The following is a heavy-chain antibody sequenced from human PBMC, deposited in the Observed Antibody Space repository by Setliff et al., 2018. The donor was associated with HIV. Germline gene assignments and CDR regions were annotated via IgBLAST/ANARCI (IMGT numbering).Heavy chain of an antibody. CDR1: GYTFTGYA. CDR3: ARNRDGYTFQD. D-gene: IGHD5-12*01. V-gene: IGHV1-3*01. CDR2: INAGNGNT. Sequence: ASVKVSCKASGYTFTGYAMHWVRQAPGQRLEWMGWINAGNGNTIYSQKFQGRVTIIADGSTSTAYMELSSLRSEDTAVYYCARNRDGYTFQDWGQGTLVTVSS. J-gene: IGHJ1*01.